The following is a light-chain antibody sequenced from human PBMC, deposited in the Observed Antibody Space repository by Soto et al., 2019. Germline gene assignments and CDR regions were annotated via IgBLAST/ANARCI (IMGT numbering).Light chain of an antibody. CDR3: CSYAGSSTFV. V-gene: IGLV2-23*01. CDR2: EGS. J-gene: IGLJ2*01. CDR1: SSDVGSYNL. Sequence: QSALTQPASVSGSRGRSITISCTGTSSDVGSYNLVSWYQQHPGKAPKLMIYEGSKRPSGVSNRFSGSKSGNTASLTISGLQAEDEADYYCCSYAGSSTFVFGGGTKLTVL.